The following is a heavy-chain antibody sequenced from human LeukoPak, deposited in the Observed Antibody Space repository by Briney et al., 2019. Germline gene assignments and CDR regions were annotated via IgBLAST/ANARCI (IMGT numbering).Heavy chain of an antibody. CDR1: GFTFSSYA. D-gene: IGHD3-10*01. Sequence: GRSLRLSCAASGFTFSSYAMHWVRQAPGKGLEWVAVISYDGSNKYYADSVKGRFTISRDNSKNTLYLQMNSLRAEDTAVYYCAKDCGSGSYYYYGMDVWGKGTTVTVSS. J-gene: IGHJ6*04. CDR3: AKDCGSGSYYYYGMDV. V-gene: IGHV3-30-3*01. CDR2: ISYDGSNK.